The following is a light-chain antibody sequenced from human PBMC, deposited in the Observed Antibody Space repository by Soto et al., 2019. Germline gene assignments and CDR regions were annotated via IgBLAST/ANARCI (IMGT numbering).Light chain of an antibody. CDR3: HQYGT. CDR2: KAS. V-gene: IGKV1-5*03. Sequence: DIQMTQSPSTLSASVGARVTITCRASQSISSWLAWYQQKPGKAPKLLIYKASSLESGVPSRFSGSGSGTEFTLTISSLQPDDFATYYCHQYGTFGQGTKVEIK. CDR1: QSISSW. J-gene: IGKJ1*01.